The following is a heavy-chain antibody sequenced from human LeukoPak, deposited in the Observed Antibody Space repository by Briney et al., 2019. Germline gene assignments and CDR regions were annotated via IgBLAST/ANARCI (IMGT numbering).Heavy chain of an antibody. CDR2: ISSSSSTI. J-gene: IGHJ4*02. V-gene: IGHV3-48*01. D-gene: IGHD4/OR15-4a*01. CDR1: GFTFSSYS. CDR3: ARAYGGYVDY. Sequence: GGSLRLSCAASGFTFSSYSMNWVRQAPGKGLEWVSYISSSSSTIYYADSVKGRFTISRDNAKNSLYLQMSSLRAEDTAVYYCARAYGGYVDYWGQGTLVTVSS.